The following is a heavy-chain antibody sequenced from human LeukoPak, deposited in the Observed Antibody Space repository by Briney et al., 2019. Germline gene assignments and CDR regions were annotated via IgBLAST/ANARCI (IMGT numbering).Heavy chain of an antibody. CDR2: IIPIFGTA. Sequence: SVKVSCKASGGTFGSYAISWVRQAPGQGLGWMGGIIPIFGTANYAQKFQGRVTITTDKSTSTAYMELSSLRSEDTAVYYCAQQQRRDGYNSQKPNKYCYMDYWGKGTPVTVSS. V-gene: IGHV1-69*05. D-gene: IGHD5-24*01. J-gene: IGHJ4*01. CDR3: AQQQRRDGYNSQKPNKYCYMDY. CDR1: GGTFGSYA.